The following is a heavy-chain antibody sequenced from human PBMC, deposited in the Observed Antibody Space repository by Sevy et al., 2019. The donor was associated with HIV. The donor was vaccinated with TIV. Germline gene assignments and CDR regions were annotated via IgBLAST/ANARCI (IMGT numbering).Heavy chain of an antibody. CDR3: ATTKDYYDSSGSPFDY. CDR1: GYTLTQLS. V-gene: IGHV1-24*01. J-gene: IGHJ4*02. Sequence: ASVKVSCKVSGYTLTQLSMHWVRQAPGKGLEWMGSFDPEDGETLYAQNFQSRVTMTEDTSTDTAYMALSSLRSEDTAIYYCATTKDYYDSSGSPFDYWGQGTLVTVSS. D-gene: IGHD3-22*01. CDR2: FDPEDGET.